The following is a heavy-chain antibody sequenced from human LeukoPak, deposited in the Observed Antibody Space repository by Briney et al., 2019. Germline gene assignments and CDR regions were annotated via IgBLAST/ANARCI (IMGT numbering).Heavy chain of an antibody. CDR1: GFTFSSYY. CDR3: TRWSYTSGSTAY. V-gene: IGHV3-74*01. D-gene: IGHD6-19*01. CDR2: INTDGSST. J-gene: IGHJ4*02. Sequence: GGSLRLSCAASGFTFSSYYMHWVRQAPGEGLVWVSRINTDGSSTDYPDSVKGRFTISRDNAKNTMHLQMNSLTAEDTAVYYCTRWSYTSGSTAYWGQGTLVTVSS.